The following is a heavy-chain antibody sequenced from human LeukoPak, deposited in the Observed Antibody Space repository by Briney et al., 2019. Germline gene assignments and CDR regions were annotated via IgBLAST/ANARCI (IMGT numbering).Heavy chain of an antibody. CDR2: INHSGST. J-gene: IGHJ3*02. CDR3: ARGEPPDGDAFDI. D-gene: IGHD1-14*01. CDR1: GGSFSGYY. Sequence: PSETLSLTCGVYGGSFSGYYRSWIRQPPGKGLEWIGEINHSGSTNYNPSLKSRVTISVDTSKIQFSLKLSSVTAADTAVYYCARGEPPDGDAFDIWGQGTMVTVSS. V-gene: IGHV4-34*01.